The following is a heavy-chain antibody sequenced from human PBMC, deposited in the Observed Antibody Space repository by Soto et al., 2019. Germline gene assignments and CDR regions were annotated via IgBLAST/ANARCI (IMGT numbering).Heavy chain of an antibody. Sequence: PGGSLRLSCAVSGFTFSNYEWNWVRQAPGKGLEWISYIDTSGDAMFYADSVKGRFAVSRDNTMNSLYLQMNSLRAGDTAAYYCARESIGCGGDCLDYWGQGTLVTVSS. CDR3: ARESIGCGGDCLDY. D-gene: IGHD2-21*01. CDR1: GFTFSNYE. J-gene: IGHJ4*02. CDR2: IDTSGDAM. V-gene: IGHV3-48*03.